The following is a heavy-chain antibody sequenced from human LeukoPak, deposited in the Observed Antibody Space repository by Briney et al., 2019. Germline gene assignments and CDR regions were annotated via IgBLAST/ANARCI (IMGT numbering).Heavy chain of an antibody. D-gene: IGHD3-10*01. CDR1: GGSISSGGYS. CDR3: ARVGDYYGSGSHFDY. J-gene: IGHJ4*02. CDR2: IYHSGST. Sequence: TSETLSLTCAVSGGSISSGGYSWSWIRQPPGKGLEWIGYIYHSGSTYYNPSPKSRVTISVDRSKNQFSLKLSSVTAADTAVYYCARVGDYYGSGSHFDYWGQGTLVTVSS. V-gene: IGHV4-30-2*01.